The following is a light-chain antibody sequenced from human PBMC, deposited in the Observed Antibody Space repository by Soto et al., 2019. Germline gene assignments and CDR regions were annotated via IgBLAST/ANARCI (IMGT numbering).Light chain of an antibody. CDR2: EAS. Sequence: EIVLAQSPATLSLSPGERANLSCRASQSVSNYLAWYQQKPGQAPRLLIYEASNRATRIPARFSGSGSATDFNRTIRSLVSEDFSLYSCQHRSNFGPWTKVDI. V-gene: IGKV3-11*01. J-gene: IGKJ3*01. CDR3: QHRSN. CDR1: QSVSNY.